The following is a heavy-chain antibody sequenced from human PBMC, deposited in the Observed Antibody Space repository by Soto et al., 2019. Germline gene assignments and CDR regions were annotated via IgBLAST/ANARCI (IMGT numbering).Heavy chain of an antibody. D-gene: IGHD1-7*01. Sequence: SETLSLTCAVSGGSFTSNNWWTWVRQPPGQGLEWIGEIYRTGSTNYNPCLKSRVTISLDKSENQFSLKVTSLTAADTAVYYCASRDPGTSVDYWGQGTLVTVSS. CDR2: IYRTGST. J-gene: IGHJ4*02. CDR3: ASRDPGTSVDY. CDR1: GGSFTSNNW. V-gene: IGHV4-4*02.